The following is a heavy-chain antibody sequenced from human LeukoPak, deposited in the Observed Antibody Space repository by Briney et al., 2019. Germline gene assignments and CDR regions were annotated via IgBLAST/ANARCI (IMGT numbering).Heavy chain of an antibody. J-gene: IGHJ4*02. CDR3: ATIKSGYPFGYFDF. D-gene: IGHD5-18*01. CDR2: MTDSETT. V-gene: IGHV4-61*01. CDR1: GGSISTSTPYL. Sequence: SETLSLTCTVSGGSISTSTPYLWSWIRQPPGKELEWIAYMTDSETTKNNPSLKSRITLSADTSKNQFSLSLSSVTEADTAVYFCATIKSGYPFGYFDFWGQGILVTVSS.